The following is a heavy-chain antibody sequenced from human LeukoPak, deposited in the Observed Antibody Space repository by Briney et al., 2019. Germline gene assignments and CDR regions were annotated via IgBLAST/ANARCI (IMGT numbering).Heavy chain of an antibody. CDR3: ARDPKRGYSYGYDY. V-gene: IGHV1-18*01. CDR2: ISAYNGNT. CDR1: GYTFTSNG. Sequence: ASVKVSCKASGYTFTSNGISWVRQAPGQGLEWMGWISAYNGNTNYEQKLQGRVTMTRDMSTSTVYMELSSLRSEDTAVYYCARDPKRGYSYGYDYWGQGTLVTVSS. D-gene: IGHD5-18*01. J-gene: IGHJ4*02.